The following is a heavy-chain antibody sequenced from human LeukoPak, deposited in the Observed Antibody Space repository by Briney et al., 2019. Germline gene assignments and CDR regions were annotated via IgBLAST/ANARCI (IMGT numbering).Heavy chain of an antibody. D-gene: IGHD2-2*01. J-gene: IGHJ6*03. CDR3: ARDIVVVPAAINYYYYMDV. CDR2: ISAYNGNT. V-gene: IGHV1-18*01. Sequence: ASVKVSCKASGYTFTSYGITWVRQAPGQGLEWMGWISAYNGNTNYAQKLQGRVTMTTDPSTSTAYMELRSLRSDDTAVYYCARDIVVVPAAINYYYYMDVWGKGTTVAVSS. CDR1: GYTFTSYG.